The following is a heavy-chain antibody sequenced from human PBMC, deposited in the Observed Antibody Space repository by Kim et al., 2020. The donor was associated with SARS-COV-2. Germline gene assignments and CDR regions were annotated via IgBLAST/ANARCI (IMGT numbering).Heavy chain of an antibody. CDR1: GYKFGGYY. CDR3: ARGPGTEGFDF. V-gene: IGHV1-2*06. Sequence: ASVKVSCKASGYKFGGYYIQWVRQAPGQGLEWLGRINPATGGANLAQTYQDRVTLTWDTTTTTAYLELTRLTSDDTAVFFCARGPGTEGFDFWGQGT. CDR2: INPATGGA. J-gene: IGHJ3*01. D-gene: IGHD1-7*01.